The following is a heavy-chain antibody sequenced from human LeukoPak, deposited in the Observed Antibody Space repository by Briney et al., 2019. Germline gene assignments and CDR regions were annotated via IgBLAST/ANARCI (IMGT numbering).Heavy chain of an antibody. J-gene: IGHJ4*02. V-gene: IGHV3-23*01. CDR3: AKDPFGVLWFGELPFDY. Sequence: GSLRLSCAASGFTLSSYAMSWVRQAPGKGLEWVSAISDSGNTYHADSVKGRFTISRDSSKNTLYLQMNSLRAEDTAVYYCAKDPFGVLWFGELPFDYWGQGTLVTVSS. CDR2: ISDSGNT. D-gene: IGHD3-10*01. CDR1: GFTLSSYA.